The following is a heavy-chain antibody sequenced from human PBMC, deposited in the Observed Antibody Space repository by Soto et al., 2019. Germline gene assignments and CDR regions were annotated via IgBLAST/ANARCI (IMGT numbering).Heavy chain of an antibody. CDR1: GFTFDDYT. J-gene: IGHJ4*02. D-gene: IGHD1-20*01. Sequence: EVQLVESGGVVVQPGGSLRLSCAASGFTFDDYTMHWVRQAPGKGLEWVSLISWDGGSTYYADSVKGRFTISRDNSKNSLYLQMNSLRTEDTALYYCAKGAAFSITGIGYFDCWGQGTLVTVSS. CDR2: ISWDGGST. CDR3: AKGAAFSITGIGYFDC. V-gene: IGHV3-43*01.